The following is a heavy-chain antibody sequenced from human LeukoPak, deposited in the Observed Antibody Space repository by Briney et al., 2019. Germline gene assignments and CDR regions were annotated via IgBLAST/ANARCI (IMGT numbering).Heavy chain of an antibody. J-gene: IGHJ4*02. Sequence: SETLSLTCAVYGGSFSGYYWSWIRQPPGKGLEWIGEINHSGSTNYNPSLKSRVTISVDTSKNQFSLNLSSVTAADAAVYYCARDRHWTNDWVFDYWGQGTLVTVSS. CDR1: GGSFSGYY. V-gene: IGHV4-34*01. CDR3: ARDRHWTNDWVFDY. D-gene: IGHD1/OR15-1a*01. CDR2: INHSGST.